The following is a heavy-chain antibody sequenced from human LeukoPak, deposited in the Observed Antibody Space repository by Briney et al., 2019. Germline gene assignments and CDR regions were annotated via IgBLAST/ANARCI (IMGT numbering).Heavy chain of an antibody. Sequence: PSETLSLTCAVYGGSFSGYYWSWIRQPPGKGPEWIGEINHSGSTNYNPSLKSRVTISVDTSKNQFSLKLSSVTAADTAVYYCARGFECSSTSCYNSPFDPWGQGTLVTVSS. CDR3: ARGFECSSTSCYNSPFDP. J-gene: IGHJ5*02. D-gene: IGHD2-2*02. V-gene: IGHV4-34*01. CDR2: INHSGST. CDR1: GGSFSGYY.